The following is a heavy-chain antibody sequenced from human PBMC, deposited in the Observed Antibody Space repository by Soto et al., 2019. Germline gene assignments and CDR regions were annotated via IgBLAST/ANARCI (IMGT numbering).Heavy chain of an antibody. CDR1: GGSITSSGYY. J-gene: IGHJ4*02. CDR3: ASGGGSTKVDY. V-gene: IGHV4-31*03. CDR2: TSNSGST. D-gene: IGHD2-2*01. Sequence: QVQLQESGPGLVKPSQTLSLTCTVSGGSITSSGYYWSWIRQHPGEGLEWIGFTSNSGSTSYNPYLKSRVNISVDTSSNQYSLNLKSVTAADTAVYYCASGGGSTKVDYWGQGTLVTVSP.